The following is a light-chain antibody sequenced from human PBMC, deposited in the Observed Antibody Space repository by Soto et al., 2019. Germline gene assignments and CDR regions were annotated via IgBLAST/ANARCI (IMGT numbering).Light chain of an antibody. J-gene: IGKJ2*01. CDR2: GAS. V-gene: IGKV1-39*01. Sequence: DIQMTQSPSSLSASVGDRVTITCRASQSISSYLSWYQQKPGNAPKLLIYGASNLQSGAPSRFSGSGSGTDFTLTISSLQPEDYATYYCQQNYYTPYTFGQGTKLEI. CDR1: QSISSY. CDR3: QQNYYTPYT.